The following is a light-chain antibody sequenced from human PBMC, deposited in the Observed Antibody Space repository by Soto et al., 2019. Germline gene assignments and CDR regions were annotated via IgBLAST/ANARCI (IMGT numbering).Light chain of an antibody. CDR1: QGIGND. J-gene: IGKJ4*01. CDR3: QQYHSYPLT. Sequence: DLQMTQSPSSLSASVGDRVTITCRASQGIGNDLGWYQQKPGKAPKRLIYAASSLQSGVPSRFSGSESGTEFTLTISNLQPEDFAAYYCQQYHSYPLTFGGGTKVEVE. CDR2: AAS. V-gene: IGKV1-17*02.